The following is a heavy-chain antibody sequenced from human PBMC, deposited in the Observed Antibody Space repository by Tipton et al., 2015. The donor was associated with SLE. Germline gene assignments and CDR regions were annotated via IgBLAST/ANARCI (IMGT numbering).Heavy chain of an antibody. V-gene: IGHV4-38-2*02. D-gene: IGHD2/OR15-2a*01. CDR2: INHSGST. Sequence: TLSLTCTVSGYSISSGYYWSWIRQPPGKGLEWIGEINHSGSTNYNPSLKSRVTISVDTSKNQFSLKLSSVTAADTAVYYCARFLSREAFDIWGQGTMVTVSS. CDR1: GYSISSGYY. CDR3: ARFLSREAFDI. J-gene: IGHJ3*02.